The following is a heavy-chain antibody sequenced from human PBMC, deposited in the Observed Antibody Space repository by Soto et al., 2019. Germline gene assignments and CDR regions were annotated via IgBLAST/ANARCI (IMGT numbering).Heavy chain of an antibody. CDR3: ARYRLYYDSGSFPYYFDH. CDR2: INHSGST. Sequence: PSETLSLTCAVYGGSFSGYYWSWIRQPPGKGLEWIGEINHSGSTNYNPSLKSRVTISVDTSKNQFSLKLTSVTAADTAVYFCARYRLYYDSGSFPYYFDHWGQGTLVTVSS. J-gene: IGHJ4*02. D-gene: IGHD3-10*01. CDR1: GGSFSGYY. V-gene: IGHV4-34*01.